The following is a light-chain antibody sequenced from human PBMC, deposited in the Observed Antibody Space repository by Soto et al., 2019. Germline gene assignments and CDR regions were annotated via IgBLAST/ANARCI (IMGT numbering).Light chain of an antibody. CDR2: GAS. CDR3: QHYGNSPPSVT. V-gene: IGKV3-20*01. CDR1: QSVSSDY. Sequence: EIVLTQSPDTLSLSPGERATLSCRASQSVSSDYIIWYQQKPGQAPRLLIYGASSRAAGIPDRFSGSGSGTDVILTISRLEPEDFAVYYCQHYGNSPPSVTLGPGTKVDIK. J-gene: IGKJ3*01.